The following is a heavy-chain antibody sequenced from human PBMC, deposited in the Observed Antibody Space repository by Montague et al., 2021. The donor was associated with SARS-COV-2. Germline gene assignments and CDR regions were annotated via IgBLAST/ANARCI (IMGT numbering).Heavy chain of an antibody. Sequence: SETLSLTCTVSGDSISNYYWSWIRQPPGKGLEWIGDIYYSGSTIYNPSLKSRVTISEDTSKNQFSLKLNSVTAADTAVYYCARGGRRVVVPVVYAQGHGLDVWGQGTTVTVSS. V-gene: IGHV4-59*12. D-gene: IGHD2-2*01. CDR3: ARGGRRVVVPVVYAQGHGLDV. CDR2: IYYSGST. J-gene: IGHJ6*02. CDR1: GDSISNYY.